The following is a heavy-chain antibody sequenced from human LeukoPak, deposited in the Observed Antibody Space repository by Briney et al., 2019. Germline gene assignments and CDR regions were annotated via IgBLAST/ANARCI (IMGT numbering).Heavy chain of an antibody. CDR1: GGSMNGYY. D-gene: IGHD1-26*01. J-gene: IGHJ3*02. Sequence: SETLSLTCTVSGGSMNGYYWSWIRQPPGKGLEYIGHIYSSGSTNYNPSLKSRVTISLDTSKRQFSLKLSSVTAADTAVYYCTSDSPTVDAFNMWAQGTMVTVSS. V-gene: IGHV4-59*01. CDR3: TSDSPTVDAFNM. CDR2: IYSSGST.